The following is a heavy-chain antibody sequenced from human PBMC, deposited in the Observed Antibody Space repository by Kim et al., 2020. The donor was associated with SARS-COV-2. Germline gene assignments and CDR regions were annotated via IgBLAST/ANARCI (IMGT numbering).Heavy chain of an antibody. J-gene: IGHJ4*02. Sequence: GGSLRLSCAASGFTVSSYYMSWVRQAPGKGLEWVSAIDPDGGTYYPGSVKGRFTISSDSSKNTLYLQMNSLRAEDTAVYYCATGHCDVKGYYWGQGTVVT. D-gene: IGHD2-21*01. CDR2: IDPDGGT. V-gene: IGHV3-53*01. CDR1: GFTVSSYY. CDR3: ATGHCDVKGYY.